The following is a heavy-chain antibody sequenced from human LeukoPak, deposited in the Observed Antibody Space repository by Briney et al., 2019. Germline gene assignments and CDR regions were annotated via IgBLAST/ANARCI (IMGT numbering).Heavy chain of an antibody. D-gene: IGHD6-19*01. Sequence: SETLSLTCTVSGGSISSYYWSWIRQPAGKGLEWIGRIYTSGSTNYNPSLKSRVTMSVDTSKNQFSLKLSSVTAADTAVYYCARETDSSGWSDSPFFDYWGQGTLVTVSS. CDR2: IYTSGST. J-gene: IGHJ4*02. CDR3: ARETDSSGWSDSPFFDY. CDR1: GGSISSYY. V-gene: IGHV4-4*07.